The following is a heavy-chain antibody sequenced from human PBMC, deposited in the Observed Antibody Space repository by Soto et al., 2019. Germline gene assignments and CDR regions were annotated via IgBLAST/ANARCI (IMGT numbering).Heavy chain of an antibody. D-gene: IGHD4-17*01. J-gene: IGHJ5*02. CDR1: GSPISSCDYY. CDR3: ATVGYGVEAIYT. Sequence: KASETLSLTCTVSGSPISSCDYYWSCFRQAPGKGLEWVGYIYYSGSTYYNPSLKRRLDISLDVSKNLFSLRLTSVTASDTAVYFCATVGYGVEAIYTWGQRKLVTVSS. V-gene: IGHV4-30-4*01. CDR2: IYYSGST.